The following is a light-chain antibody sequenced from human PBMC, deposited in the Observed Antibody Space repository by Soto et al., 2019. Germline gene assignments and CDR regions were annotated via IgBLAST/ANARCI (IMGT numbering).Light chain of an antibody. CDR2: GAS. J-gene: IGKJ1*01. CDR3: QQYGSSGT. V-gene: IGKV3-20*01. Sequence: EIVLTQSPGTLSLSPGGIATLSFRASQSVINNYLAWYQQKPGQAPRLLIYGASNRATGIPDRFSGSGSGTDFTLTISRLEPEDFAVYYCQQYGSSGTFGQGTKVDIK. CDR1: QSVINNY.